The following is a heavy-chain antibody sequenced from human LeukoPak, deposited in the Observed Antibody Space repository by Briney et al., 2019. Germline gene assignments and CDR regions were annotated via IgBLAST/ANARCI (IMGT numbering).Heavy chain of an antibody. V-gene: IGHV3-30-3*01. Sequence: GGSLRLSCAASGFTVSSYTMHWVRQAPSKGLDWVAIISLDGNTRYYADSVRGRFTISRDNSKNTLYLQMDSLRAEDTAVYYCARVPPNTGWRADYWGQGTLVTVSS. D-gene: IGHD6-19*01. CDR1: GFTVSSYT. CDR2: ISLDGNTR. CDR3: ARVPPNTGWRADY. J-gene: IGHJ4*02.